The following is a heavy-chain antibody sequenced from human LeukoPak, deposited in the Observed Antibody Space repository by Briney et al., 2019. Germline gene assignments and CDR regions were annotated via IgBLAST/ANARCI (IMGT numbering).Heavy chain of an antibody. D-gene: IGHD2-15*01. V-gene: IGHV3-7*04. J-gene: IGHJ6*02. CDR3: ARETPYYYYDMDV. CDR2: IKQDGSEK. Sequence: GGSLRLSCAASGFTFSSYWMSWVRQAPGKGLEWVANIKQDGSEKYYVDSVKGRFTISRDNAKNSLYLQMNSLRAEDTAVYYCARETPYYYYDMDVWGQGTTVTVSS. CDR1: GFTFSSYW.